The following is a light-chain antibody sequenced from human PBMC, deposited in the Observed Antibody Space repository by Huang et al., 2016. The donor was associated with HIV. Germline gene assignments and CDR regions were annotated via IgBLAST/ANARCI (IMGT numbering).Light chain of an antibody. CDR1: QSMSTN. Sequence: EIVMTQSTGTLSVSPGERATLSCSASQSMSTNLDWYQHKPGQAPRILIHGASTRANGMRARFSGSGSGTEFTVSISTRHAEDFAVYYCQQYNNWPPNTFGEGTKLEI. V-gene: IGKV3-15*01. CDR2: GAS. CDR3: QQYNNWPPNT. J-gene: IGKJ2*01.